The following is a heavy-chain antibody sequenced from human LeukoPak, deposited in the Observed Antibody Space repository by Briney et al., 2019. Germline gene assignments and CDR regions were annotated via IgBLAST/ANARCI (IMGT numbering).Heavy chain of an antibody. CDR3: ARGNPFGGY. Sequence: GGSLRLSCVASGFTLSTYWMRWVRQAPGKGLEWVANIKQDGSEKYYVDSVKGRFTISRDNAKNSLYLQMNSLRVEDTAVYYCARGNPFGGYWGQGILDTVSS. D-gene: IGHD3-16*01. V-gene: IGHV3-7*03. CDR2: IKQDGSEK. CDR1: GFTLSTYW. J-gene: IGHJ4*02.